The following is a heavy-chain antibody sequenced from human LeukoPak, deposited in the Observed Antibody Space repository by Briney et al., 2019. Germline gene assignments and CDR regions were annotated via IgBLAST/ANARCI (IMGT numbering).Heavy chain of an antibody. CDR2: ISGSGGST. CDR1: GFTFSSYA. Sequence: GGSLRLSCAASGFTFSSYAMSWVRQAPGKGLEWASAISGSGGSTYYADSVKGRFTISRDNSRDTLYLQMNSLRAEDTAVYYCAKGYYDYVWGSYYFDYWGQGTLVTVSS. CDR3: AKGYYDYVWGSYYFDY. J-gene: IGHJ4*02. V-gene: IGHV3-23*01. D-gene: IGHD3-16*01.